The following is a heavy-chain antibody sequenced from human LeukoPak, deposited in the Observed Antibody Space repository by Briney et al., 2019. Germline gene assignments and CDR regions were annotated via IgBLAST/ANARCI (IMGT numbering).Heavy chain of an antibody. D-gene: IGHD3-9*01. CDR3: ARSRAWDDYSNYEPLRYFDWLRTYFDY. CDR1: GGSISRGGYS. V-gene: IGHV4-30-4*07. J-gene: IGHJ4*02. CDR2: FYYSGST. Sequence: PSETLSLTCAASGGSISRGGYSWSWIRQPPGKGLEWIGYFYYSGSTYYNPSLKSRVTISVDTSKNQFSLKLSSVTAADTAVYYCARSRAWDDYSNYEPLRYFDWLRTYFDYWGQGTLVTVSS.